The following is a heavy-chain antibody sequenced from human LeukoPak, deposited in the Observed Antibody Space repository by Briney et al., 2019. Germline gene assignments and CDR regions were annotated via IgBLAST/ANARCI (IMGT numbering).Heavy chain of an antibody. CDR1: GFTFSSYA. V-gene: IGHV3-30*04. CDR2: ISYDGSNK. Sequence: GGSLRLSCAASGFTFSSYAMHWVRQAPGKGLEWVAVISYDGSNKYYADSVKGRFTISRDNSKNTLYLQMNSLRAEDTAVYYCARDAFWGQGTLVTVSS. CDR3: ARDAF. J-gene: IGHJ4*02. D-gene: IGHD3-16*01.